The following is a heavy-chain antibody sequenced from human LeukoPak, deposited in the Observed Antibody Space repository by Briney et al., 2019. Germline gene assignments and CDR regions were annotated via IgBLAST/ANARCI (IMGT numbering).Heavy chain of an antibody. CDR3: ARHAPYSGSTRDY. J-gene: IGHJ4*02. CDR2: IYYSGST. CDR1: GGSISSYH. V-gene: IGHV4-59*08. Sequence: SETLSLTCTVSGGSISSYHWSWIRQPPGKGLEWIGYIYYSGSTNYNPSLKSRVTISVDTSKNQFSLKLSSVTAADTAVYYCARHAPYSGSTRDYWGQGTLVTVSS. D-gene: IGHD1-26*01.